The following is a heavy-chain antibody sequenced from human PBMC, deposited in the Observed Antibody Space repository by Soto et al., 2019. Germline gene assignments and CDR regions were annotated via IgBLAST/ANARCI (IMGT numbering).Heavy chain of an antibody. D-gene: IGHD6-19*01. V-gene: IGHV5-10-1*01. J-gene: IGHJ6*02. CDR2: IDPSDSYT. CDR1: GYSFTSYW. Sequence: GESLKISCKGSGYSFTSYWISWVRQMPGKGLEWMGRIDPSDSYTNYSPSFQGHVTISADKSISTAYLQWSSLKASDTAMYYCARRDMGSGWHPGGVDVWGQGTTVTVSS. CDR3: ARRDMGSGWHPGGVDV.